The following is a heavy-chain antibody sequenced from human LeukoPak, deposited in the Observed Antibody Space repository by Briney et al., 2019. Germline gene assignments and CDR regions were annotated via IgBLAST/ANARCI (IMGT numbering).Heavy chain of an antibody. CDR1: GYTFTSYG. D-gene: IGHD3-9*01. CDR2: ISAYNGNT. V-gene: IGHV1-18*01. Sequence: GASVKVSCKASGYTFTSYGISWVRQAPGQGLEWMGWISAYNGNTNYAQKLQGRVTLTTDTSTSTDYMELRSLRSDDTAVYYCARVRRDILTGPQSSDAFDIWGQGTMVTVSS. J-gene: IGHJ3*02. CDR3: ARVRRDILTGPQSSDAFDI.